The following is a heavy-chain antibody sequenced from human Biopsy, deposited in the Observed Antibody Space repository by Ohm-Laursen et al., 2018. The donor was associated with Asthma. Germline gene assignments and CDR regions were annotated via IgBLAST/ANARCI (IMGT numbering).Heavy chain of an antibody. D-gene: IGHD1-1*01. J-gene: IGHJ3*02. Sequence: SLRLSFAASGFSFRHLAFYWVRQAPAKALAWVGVISKHASTQDYADSVKGRFTMARDNSKNTLDLQMNSLTEEDTAVYYCVRDGTDDAFDIWGQGTVVSVSS. CDR2: ISKHASTQ. CDR1: GFSFRHLA. V-gene: IGHV3-30*01. CDR3: VRDGTDDAFDI.